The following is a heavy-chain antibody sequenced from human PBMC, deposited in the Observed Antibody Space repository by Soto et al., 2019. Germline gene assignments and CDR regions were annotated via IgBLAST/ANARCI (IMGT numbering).Heavy chain of an antibody. J-gene: IGHJ6*03. CDR2: TIPILGVA. Sequence: QVQLVQSGAEVKKPGSSVKVSCKASGDTFSNHTISCVRQAPGQGLQWMGRTIPILGVANYAQQFQGRGPITADKSTSTAYMELSSVRFADTAVYYCARVAEMGTVTKGYYYYMDVWGEGTTVTFSS. D-gene: IGHD4-17*01. CDR1: GDTFSNHT. CDR3: ARVAEMGTVTKGYYYYMDV. V-gene: IGHV1-69*04.